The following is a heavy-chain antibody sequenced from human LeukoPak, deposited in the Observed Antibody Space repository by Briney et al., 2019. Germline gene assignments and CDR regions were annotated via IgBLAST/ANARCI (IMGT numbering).Heavy chain of an antibody. CDR3: SRDRLGGLDL. Sequence: NPGGSLRLSCAASGFDLSTYAINWVRQAPGNGLGWVSSISTMSTYIFYGDSVKGRFTISRDNAKNSVYLLMNSLRPEDTAVYYCSRDRLGGLDLWGQGTLVTVSS. D-gene: IGHD5-12*01. V-gene: IGHV3-21*01. J-gene: IGHJ5*02. CDR1: GFDLSTYA. CDR2: ISTMSTYI.